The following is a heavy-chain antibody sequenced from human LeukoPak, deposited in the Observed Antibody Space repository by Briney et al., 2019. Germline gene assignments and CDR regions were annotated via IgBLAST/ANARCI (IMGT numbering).Heavy chain of an antibody. J-gene: IGHJ3*02. D-gene: IGHD3-10*01. V-gene: IGHV4-39*01. CDR1: GGSISSSGYY. Sequence: PSETLSLTCTVSGGSISSSGYYWGWIRQPPGKGLQWIRNTYYSEVTKYDPSLLSRVAISVDTSKNQFSLKLSSVTAADAAVYYCARHREYAFDIWGQGTMVTVSS. CDR2: TYYSEVT. CDR3: ARHREYAFDI.